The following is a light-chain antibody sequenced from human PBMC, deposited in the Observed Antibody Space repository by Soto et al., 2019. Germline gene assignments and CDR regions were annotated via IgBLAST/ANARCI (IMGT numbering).Light chain of an antibody. V-gene: IGLV2-14*01. Sequence: QSALTQPASVSGSPGQSITISCSGTSSDIGAYDLVSWYQQHPGRAPKLIIYEASNRPSGVPDRFSGSKSGNTASLTISGLQAADEADYYCSLYTSENTYVFGTGTKVTVL. CDR2: EAS. CDR3: SLYTSENTYV. J-gene: IGLJ1*01. CDR1: SSDIGAYDL.